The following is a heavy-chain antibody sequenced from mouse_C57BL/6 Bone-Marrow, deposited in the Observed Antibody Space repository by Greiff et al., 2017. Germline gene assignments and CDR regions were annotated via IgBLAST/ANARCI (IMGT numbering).Heavy chain of an antibody. V-gene: IGHV5-4*01. J-gene: IGHJ3*01. CDR3: ARDDGYLFAY. CDR2: ISDGGSYT. Sequence: EVMLVESGGGLVKPGGSLKLSCAASGFTFSSYAMSWVRQTPEKRLERVATISDGGSYTYYPDNVKGRFTISRDNAKNNLYLQMSHLKSEDTAMYYCARDDGYLFAYWGQGTLVTVSA. D-gene: IGHD2-3*01. CDR1: GFTFSSYA.